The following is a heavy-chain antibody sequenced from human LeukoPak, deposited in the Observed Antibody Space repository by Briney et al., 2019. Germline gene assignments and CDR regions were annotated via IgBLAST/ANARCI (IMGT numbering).Heavy chain of an antibody. Sequence: SETLSLTCAVSGGSISSGGYSWSWIRQPPGKGLEWIGYIYHSGSTYYNPSLKSRVTISVDRSKNQFSLKLSSVTAADTAVYYCTTDGVAGPFDYWGQGTLVTVSS. D-gene: IGHD6-19*01. CDR2: IYHSGST. J-gene: IGHJ4*02. CDR1: GGSISSGGYS. V-gene: IGHV4-30-2*01. CDR3: TTDGVAGPFDY.